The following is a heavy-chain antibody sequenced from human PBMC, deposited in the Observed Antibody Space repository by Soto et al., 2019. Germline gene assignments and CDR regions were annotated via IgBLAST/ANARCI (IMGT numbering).Heavy chain of an antibody. CDR2: ISAYNGNT. J-gene: IGHJ3*02. D-gene: IGHD1-26*01. CDR1: GYTFTSYG. V-gene: IGHV1-18*01. CDR3: ARDVGSHTSPTPLDAFDI. Sequence: ASVKVSCKASGYTFTSYGISWVRQAPGQGLEWMGWISAYNGNTNYAQKLQGRVTMTADTPTSTAYMELRSLRSDDTAVYYCARDVGSHTSPTPLDAFDIWGQGTMVTVSS.